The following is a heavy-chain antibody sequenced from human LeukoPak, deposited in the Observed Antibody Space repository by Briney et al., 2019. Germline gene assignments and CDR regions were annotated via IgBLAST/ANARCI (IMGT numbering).Heavy chain of an antibody. CDR2: ISSTSTYI. D-gene: IGHD3-22*01. CDR1: GFIFSDYS. J-gene: IGHJ4*02. Sequence: PGGSLRLSCAASGFIFSDYSMNWIRQAPGKGLEWVSSISSTSTYIYTADSVKGRFTVSRDNAKNSLYLQMDGLRAEDTAVYYCARHYHFDSGDYYYREFDCWGQGTLVTVSS. CDR3: ARHYHFDSGDYYYREFDC. V-gene: IGHV3-21*01.